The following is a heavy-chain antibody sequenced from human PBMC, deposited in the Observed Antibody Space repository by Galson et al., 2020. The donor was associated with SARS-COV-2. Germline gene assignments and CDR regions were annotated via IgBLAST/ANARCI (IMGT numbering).Heavy chain of an antibody. D-gene: IGHD1-1*01. CDR2: IMPIFGAA. CDR3: ARDSPPYNTSQLGMDV. Sequence: SVKVSCKAFGGIFRNYVISWVRQAPGQGLEWMGGIMPIFGAANYAQKFYGRLTITADQSTSTVHMELRSLRAEDTALYYCARDSPPYNTSQLGMDVWGQGTTVTVSS. V-gene: IGHV1-69*13. CDR1: GGIFRNYV. J-gene: IGHJ6*02.